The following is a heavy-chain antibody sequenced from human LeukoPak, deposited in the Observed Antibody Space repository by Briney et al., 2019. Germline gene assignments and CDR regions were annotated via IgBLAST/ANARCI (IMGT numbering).Heavy chain of an antibody. V-gene: IGHV4-34*01. CDR1: GGSFSGYY. J-gene: IGHJ4*02. Sequence: SETLSLTCAVYGGSFSGYYWSWIRQPPGKGLEWIGEINHSGSTNYNPSLKSRVTISVDTSKNQFSLKLSSVTAADTAVYYCARGKEELQDFDYWGQGTLATVSS. D-gene: IGHD1-26*01. CDR3: ARGKEELQDFDY. CDR2: INHSGST.